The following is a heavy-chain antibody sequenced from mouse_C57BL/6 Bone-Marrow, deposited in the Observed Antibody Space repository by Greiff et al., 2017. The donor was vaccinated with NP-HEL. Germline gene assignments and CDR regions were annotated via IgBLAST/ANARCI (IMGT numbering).Heavy chain of an antibody. CDR1: GFTFSSYA. CDR3: ARGLPLYYAMDY. J-gene: IGHJ4*01. Sequence: EVQRVESGGGLVKPGGSLKLSCAASGFTFSSYAMSWVRQTPEKRLEWVATISDGGSYTYYPDNVKGRFTISRDNAKNNLYLQMSHLKSEDTAMYYCARGLPLYYAMDYWGQGTSVTVSS. CDR2: ISDGGSYT. D-gene: IGHD2-2*01. V-gene: IGHV5-4*01.